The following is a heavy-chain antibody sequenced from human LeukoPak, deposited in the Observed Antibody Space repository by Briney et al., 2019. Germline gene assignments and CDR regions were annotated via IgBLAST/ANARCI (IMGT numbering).Heavy chain of an antibody. Sequence: GGSLRLSCAASGFTFSSYGMHWVRQVPGKGLEWVAVIWYDGSNKDYADSVKGRFTISRDNSKNTLYLQMNRLRAEDTALYYCSSDVVTIVRGASVGYWGQGTLVTVSS. J-gene: IGHJ4*02. V-gene: IGHV3-33*01. D-gene: IGHD3-10*01. CDR1: GFTFSSYG. CDR2: IWYDGSNK. CDR3: SSDVVTIVRGASVGY.